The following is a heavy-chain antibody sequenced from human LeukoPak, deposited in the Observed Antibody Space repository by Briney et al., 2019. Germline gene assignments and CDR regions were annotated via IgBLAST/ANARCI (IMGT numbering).Heavy chain of an antibody. J-gene: IGHJ4*02. CDR2: IIPILGIA. D-gene: IGHD3-22*01. Sequence: SVKVSCKASGGTFSSYAISWVRQAPGQGLEWMGRIIPILGIANYAQKFQGRVTITADKSTSTAYMELSSLRSGDTAVYYCARNADSSGYQDWGQGTLVTVSS. CDR3: ARNADSSGYQD. V-gene: IGHV1-69*04. CDR1: GGTFSSYA.